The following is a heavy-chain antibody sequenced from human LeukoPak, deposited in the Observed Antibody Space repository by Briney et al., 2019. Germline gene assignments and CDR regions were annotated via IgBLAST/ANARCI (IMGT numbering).Heavy chain of an antibody. Sequence: PSETLSLTCTVSGGSISSSSYYWGWIRQPPGKGLEWIGSIYYSGSTYYNPSLKSRVTISVDTSKNQFSLRLSSVTAADTAVYYCARLPGSSDWTYFDYWGQGTLVTVSS. CDR3: ARLPGSSDWTYFDY. J-gene: IGHJ4*02. CDR2: IYYSGST. V-gene: IGHV4-39*01. D-gene: IGHD6-19*01. CDR1: GGSISSSSYY.